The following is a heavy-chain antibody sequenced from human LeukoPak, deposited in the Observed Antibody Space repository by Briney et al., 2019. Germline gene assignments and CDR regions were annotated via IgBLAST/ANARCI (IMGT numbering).Heavy chain of an antibody. D-gene: IGHD3-10*01. V-gene: IGHV4-34*01. CDR2: INHSGST. CDR3: ARVGSNYYGSGSIYFDY. J-gene: IGHJ4*02. CDR1: GGSFSGYY. Sequence: SETLSLTCAVYGGSFSGYYWTWIRQPPGEGLEWIGDINHSGSTNYTPSLKSRVTMSVDTSKNQFSLKLSSVTAADTAVYYCARVGSNYYGSGSIYFDYWGQGTLVTVSS.